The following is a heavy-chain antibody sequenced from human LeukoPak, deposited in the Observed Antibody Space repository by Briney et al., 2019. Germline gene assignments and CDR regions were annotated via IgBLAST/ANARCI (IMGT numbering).Heavy chain of an antibody. D-gene: IGHD6-19*01. CDR2: IYYSGST. Sequence: SETLSLTCTVSGGSISSSSYYWGWIRQPPGKGLEWIGSIYYSGSTYYNPSLKSRVTISVDTSKNQFSLKLSSVTAADTAVYYCARAQSKIQWLVQSPPLGYFDYWGQGTLVTVSS. CDR3: ARAQSKIQWLVQSPPLGYFDY. V-gene: IGHV4-39*07. CDR1: GGSISSSSYY. J-gene: IGHJ4*02.